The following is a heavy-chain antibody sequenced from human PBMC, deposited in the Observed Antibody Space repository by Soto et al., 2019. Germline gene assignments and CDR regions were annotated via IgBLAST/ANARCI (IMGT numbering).Heavy chain of an antibody. CDR1: GFTFSSYA. D-gene: IGHD6-13*01. J-gene: IGHJ5*02. Sequence: EVQLLESGGGLVQPGGSLRLSCAASGFTFSSYAMSWVRQAPGKGLEWVSAISGSGGSTYYADSVKGRFTISRDNSKNPLYLQMNSLRAEDTAVYYSAKGSSSWYYGTVNWFDPWGQGTLVTVSS. CDR3: AKGSSSWYYGTVNWFDP. CDR2: ISGSGGST. V-gene: IGHV3-23*01.